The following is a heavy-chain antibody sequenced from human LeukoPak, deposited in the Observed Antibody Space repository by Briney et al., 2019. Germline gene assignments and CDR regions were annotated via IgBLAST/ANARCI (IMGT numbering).Heavy chain of an antibody. J-gene: IGHJ4*02. V-gene: IGHV3-21*01. D-gene: IGHD3-16*01. Sequence: GGSLRLSCAASGFTFSSYSMNWVRQAPGKGLEWVSSISTSSSYINYADSVKGRFTISRDNAKNSLYLQMNSLRAEDTAVYYCARDSDVPFDYWGQGTLVTVSS. CDR3: ARDSDVPFDY. CDR1: GFTFSSYS. CDR2: ISTSSSYI.